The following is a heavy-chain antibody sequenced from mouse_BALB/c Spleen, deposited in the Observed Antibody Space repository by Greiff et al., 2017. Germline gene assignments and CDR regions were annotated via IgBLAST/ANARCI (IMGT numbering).Heavy chain of an antibody. CDR3: ARSGYGYDGPRAY. CDR2: ISYSGST. CDR1: GYSITSDYA. Sequence: VQLKESGPGLVKPSQSLSLTCTVTGYSITSDYAWNWIRQFPGNKLEWMGYISYSGSTSYNPSLKSRISITRDTSKNQFFLQLNSVTTEDTATYYCARSGYGYDGPRAYWGQGTLVTVSA. V-gene: IGHV3-2*02. J-gene: IGHJ3*01. D-gene: IGHD2-2*01.